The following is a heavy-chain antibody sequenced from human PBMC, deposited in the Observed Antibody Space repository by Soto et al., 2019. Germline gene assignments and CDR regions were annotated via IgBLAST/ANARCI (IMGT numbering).Heavy chain of an antibody. J-gene: IGHJ4*02. CDR3: ARSQHCSRTSCPEPLDN. V-gene: IGHV1-8*01. CDR1: GHTFSNYD. CDR2: MNPISGNT. D-gene: IGHD2-2*01. Sequence: GASVKVSCKASGHTFSNYDINWVRQATGQGLEWMAWMNPISGNTGFAQKFQGRVTLTRDTSISTAYMELSGLTSDDTALYYCARSQHCSRTSCPEPLDNWGPGTLVTVSS.